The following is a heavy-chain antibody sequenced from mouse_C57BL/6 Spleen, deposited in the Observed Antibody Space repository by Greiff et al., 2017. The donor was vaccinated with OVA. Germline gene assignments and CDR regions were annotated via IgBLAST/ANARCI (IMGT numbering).Heavy chain of an antibody. CDR2: IYPGSGST. CDR1: GYTFTSYW. Sequence: QVQLQQPGAELVKPGASVKMSCKASGYTFTSYWITWVKQRPGQGLAWIGDIYPGSGSTNYNEKFKSKATLTVDTSSSTAYMQLSSLTSEDSAVYYCARTGRQYAMDYWGQGTSVTVSS. CDR3: ARTGRQYAMDY. V-gene: IGHV1-55*01. J-gene: IGHJ4*01. D-gene: IGHD1-2*01.